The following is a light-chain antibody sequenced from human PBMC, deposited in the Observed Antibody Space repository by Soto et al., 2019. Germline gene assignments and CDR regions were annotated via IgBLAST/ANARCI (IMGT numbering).Light chain of an antibody. J-gene: IGKJ2*01. V-gene: IGKV3-15*01. CDR3: QQYTNWPHT. CDR1: QTISNN. Sequence: EVVMTQSPTTLSVSPGERVTLSCRASQTISNNLAWYRKKPGQAPSLLIYGISTRATGLPARFSGSGSGTEFTLTISSLPSDDFALYYCQQYTNWPHTFGQGTKPEIK. CDR2: GIS.